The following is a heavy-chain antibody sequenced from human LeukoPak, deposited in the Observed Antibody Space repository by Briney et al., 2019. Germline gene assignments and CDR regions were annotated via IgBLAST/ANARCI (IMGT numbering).Heavy chain of an antibody. CDR3: ARSAIAAAGPPFDY. D-gene: IGHD6-13*01. CDR2: INHSGST. V-gene: IGHV4-34*01. CDR1: GGSFSGYY. J-gene: IGHJ4*02. Sequence: PSETLSLTCAVYGGSFSGYYWSWTRQPPGKGLEWIGEINHSGSTNYNPSLKSRVTISVDTSKNQFSLKLSSVTAADTAVYYCARSAIAAAGPPFDYWGQGTLVTVSS.